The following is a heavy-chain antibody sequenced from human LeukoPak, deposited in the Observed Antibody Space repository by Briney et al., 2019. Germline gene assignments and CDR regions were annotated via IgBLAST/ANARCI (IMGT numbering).Heavy chain of an antibody. J-gene: IGHJ4*02. CDR3: ARSVRYCSGGTCYSGDEIFDY. D-gene: IGHD2-15*01. CDR2: IYHNGST. V-gene: IGHV4-38-2*02. Sequence: SETLSLTCTVSAYSISSGYYWGWIRQPPEKGLEWIGTIYHNGSTYYNPSLKSRVTISADTSKNQFSLRLTSVTAADAAVYYCARSVRYCSGGTCYSGDEIFDYWGQGALVTVSS. CDR1: AYSISSGYY.